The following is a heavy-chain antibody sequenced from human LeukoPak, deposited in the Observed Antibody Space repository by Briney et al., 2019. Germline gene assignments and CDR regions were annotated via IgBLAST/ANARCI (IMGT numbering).Heavy chain of an antibody. CDR1: GFTFSTYW. J-gene: IGHJ5*02. CDR2: ISTDGKTT. D-gene: IGHD1-26*01. CDR3: GRGGNYYLDP. Sequence: GGSLRLSCVVSGFTFSTYWIHWVRQAPGKGLVWVSRISTDGKTTSYADSVKGRFTISRDNAMNTAYLQMNSLRAEDTAVYYCGRGGNYYLDPWGQGTLVSVSS. V-gene: IGHV3-74*01.